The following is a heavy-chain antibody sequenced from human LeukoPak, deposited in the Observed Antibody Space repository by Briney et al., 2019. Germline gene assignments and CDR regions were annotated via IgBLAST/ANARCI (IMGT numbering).Heavy chain of an antibody. CDR1: GGSISSGDYY. J-gene: IGHJ3*02. D-gene: IGHD3-22*01. Sequence: MPSGTLSLTCTVSGGSISSGDYYWSWIRQPPGKGLEWIGYIYYSGSTYYNPSLKSRVTISVDTSKNQFSLKLSSVTAADTAVYYCARDLYDSSGYWLFAFDIWGQGTMVTVSS. V-gene: IGHV4-30-4*08. CDR3: ARDLYDSSGYWLFAFDI. CDR2: IYYSGST.